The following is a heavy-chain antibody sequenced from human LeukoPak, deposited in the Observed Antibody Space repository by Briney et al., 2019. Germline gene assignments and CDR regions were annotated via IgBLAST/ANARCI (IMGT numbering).Heavy chain of an antibody. CDR3: TTDQPTDYGDSDY. CDR1: GFTFSGSA. Sequence: GGSLRLSCAASGFTFSGSAMHWVRQAPGKGLEWVGRVKSKTDGGTTDYAGPVKGRFTISRDDSKNTLYMQMNSLKTEDTAVYYCTTDQPTDYGDSDYWGQGTLVTVSS. V-gene: IGHV3-15*07. J-gene: IGHJ4*02. D-gene: IGHD4-17*01. CDR2: VKSKTDGGTT.